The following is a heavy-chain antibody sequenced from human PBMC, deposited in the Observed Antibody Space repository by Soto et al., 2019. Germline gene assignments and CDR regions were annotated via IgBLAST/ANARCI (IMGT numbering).Heavy chain of an antibody. CDR1: GFTFSSYG. D-gene: IGHD3-22*01. V-gene: IGHV3-30*03. J-gene: IGHJ4*02. Sequence: PVGSLRLSCAASGFTFSSYGMHWVRQAPGKGLEWVAVISYDGSNKYYADSVKGRFTISRDNSKNTLYLQMNSLRAEDTAVYYCARIRRSGYYYFDYWGQGTLVTVSS. CDR3: ARIRRSGYYYFDY. CDR2: ISYDGSNK.